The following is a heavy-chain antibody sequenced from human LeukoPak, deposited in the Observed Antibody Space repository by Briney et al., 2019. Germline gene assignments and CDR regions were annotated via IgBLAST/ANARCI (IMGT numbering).Heavy chain of an antibody. CDR2: IIPIFGTA. V-gene: IGHV1-69*05. D-gene: IGHD5-18*01. CDR1: GGTFSSYA. J-gene: IGHJ4*02. CDR3: ARALRGYSYGHNDY. Sequence: VASVKVSCKASGGTFSSYAISCVRQAPGQGLEWMGRIIPIFGTANYAQKFQGRVTITTDESTSTAYMELSSLRSEDTAVYYCARALRGYSYGHNDYWGQGTPVTVSS.